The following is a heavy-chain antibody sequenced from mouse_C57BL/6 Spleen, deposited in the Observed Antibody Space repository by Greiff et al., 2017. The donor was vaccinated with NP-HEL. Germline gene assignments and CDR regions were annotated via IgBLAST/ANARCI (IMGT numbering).Heavy chain of an antibody. V-gene: IGHV1-52*01. CDR2: IDPSDSET. CDR3: ARGEGYDEYFDV. J-gene: IGHJ1*03. Sequence: QVQLQQPGAELVRPGSSVKLSCKASGYTFTSYWMHWVKQRPIQGLEWIGNIDPSDSETHYNQKFKDKATLTVDKSSSTAYMQLSSLTSEDSAVYYCARGEGYDEYFDVWGTGTTVTVSS. D-gene: IGHD2-2*01. CDR1: GYTFTSYW.